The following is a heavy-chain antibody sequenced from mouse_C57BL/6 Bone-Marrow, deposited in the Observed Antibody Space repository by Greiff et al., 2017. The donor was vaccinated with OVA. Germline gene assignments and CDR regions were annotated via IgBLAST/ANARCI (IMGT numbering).Heavy chain of an antibody. Sequence: VQLQQSGPGLVQPSQSLSITCTVSGFSLTSYGVHWVRQSPGKGLEWLGVIWSGGSTDYNAAFIFRLSISKDNSKSQVFFKMNSLQADDTAIYYWDRRGVLRFSYAMDYWGQGTSVTVSS. J-gene: IGHJ4*01. D-gene: IGHD1-1*01. CDR2: IWSGGST. CDR1: GFSLTSYG. CDR3: DRRGVLRFSYAMDY. V-gene: IGHV2-2*01.